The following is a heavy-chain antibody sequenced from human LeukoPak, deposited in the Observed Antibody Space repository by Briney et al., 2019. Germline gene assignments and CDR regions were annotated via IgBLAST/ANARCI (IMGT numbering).Heavy chain of an antibody. CDR2: IYYSGRT. Sequence: PSETLSLTCTVSGGSISSHYWGWIRQPAGKGLEWIGYIYYSGRTNYNPSLKSRVTISVDTSKNQFSLKLSSVTAADTAVYYCATSYYDFWSGYRYMDIWGKGTTVTVSS. CDR1: GGSISSHY. J-gene: IGHJ6*03. D-gene: IGHD3-3*01. V-gene: IGHV4-59*11. CDR3: ATSYYDFWSGYRYMDI.